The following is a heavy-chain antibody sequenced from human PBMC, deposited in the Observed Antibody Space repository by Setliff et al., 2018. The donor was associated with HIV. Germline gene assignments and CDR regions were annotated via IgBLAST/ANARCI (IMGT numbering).Heavy chain of an antibody. V-gene: IGHV1-8*02. CDR1: GYTFINYD. CDR2: MNPNSGNT. Sequence: ASVKVSCKASGYTFINYDINWVRQATGQGLEWMGWMNPNSGNTAYAQKFQGRVTMTRDTSVTTAYMELSSLRYEDTAVYYCARGKVRVVGSIDWFDPWGQGTLVTV. CDR3: ARGKVRVVGSIDWFDP. D-gene: IGHD1-26*01. J-gene: IGHJ5*02.